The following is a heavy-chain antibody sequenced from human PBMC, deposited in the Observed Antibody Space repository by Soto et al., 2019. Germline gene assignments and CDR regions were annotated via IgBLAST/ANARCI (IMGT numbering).Heavy chain of an antibody. Sequence: SETLSLTCTVSGGSISSYYWSWIRQPPGKGLEWIGYIYCSGSTNYNPSLKSRVTISVDTSKNQFSLKLSSVTAADTAVYYCARQRTAMPYYYMDVWGKGTTVTVSS. V-gene: IGHV4-59*08. CDR1: GGSISSYY. J-gene: IGHJ6*03. CDR3: ARQRTAMPYYYMDV. D-gene: IGHD5-18*01. CDR2: IYCSGST.